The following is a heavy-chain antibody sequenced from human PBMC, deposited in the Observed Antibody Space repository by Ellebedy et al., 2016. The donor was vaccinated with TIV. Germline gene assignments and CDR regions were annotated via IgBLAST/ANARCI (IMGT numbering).Heavy chain of an antibody. D-gene: IGHD3-10*01. CDR1: GFTFSSYS. CDR2: ISSSSSTI. Sequence: GGSLRLXXAASGFTFSSYSMNWVRQAPGKGLEWVSYISSSSSTIYYADSVKGRFTISRDNAKNSLYLQMNSLRAEDTAVYYCARVRTMVRGVITWVSYGMDVWGQGTTVTVSS. J-gene: IGHJ6*02. V-gene: IGHV3-48*04. CDR3: ARVRTMVRGVITWVSYGMDV.